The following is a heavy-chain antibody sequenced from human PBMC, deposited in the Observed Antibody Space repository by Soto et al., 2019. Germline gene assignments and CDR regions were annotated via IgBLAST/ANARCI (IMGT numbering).Heavy chain of an antibody. V-gene: IGHV3-74*01. J-gene: IGHJ4*02. Sequence: GGSLRLSCAASGFTFSSYWMHWVRQAPGEGLVWVSRINGDGGSTTYADSVRGRFTISRDNAKNTLYLQLSSLRAGDTAVYYCARERAAFLEPRGYFDYWGQGT. D-gene: IGHD3-3*01. CDR2: INGDGGST. CDR3: ARERAAFLEPRGYFDY. CDR1: GFTFSSYW.